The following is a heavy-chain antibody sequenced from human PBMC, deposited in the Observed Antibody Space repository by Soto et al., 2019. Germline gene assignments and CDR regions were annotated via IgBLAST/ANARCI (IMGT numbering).Heavy chain of an antibody. CDR2: VWYDGTTK. CDR1: GSTFSNYG. J-gene: IGHJ4*02. Sequence: QVQLVESGGGVVQPGTSLRLSCAASGSTFSNYGMHWVRQAPGKGLEWVAVVWYDGTTKFYPDSVKGRFTISRDNSNNTLYLQMNXLRVEDTAVYYCXXVDNYYGSVFWGQGTLVTVSS. D-gene: IGHD3-10*01. CDR3: XXVDNYYGSVF. V-gene: IGHV3-33*01.